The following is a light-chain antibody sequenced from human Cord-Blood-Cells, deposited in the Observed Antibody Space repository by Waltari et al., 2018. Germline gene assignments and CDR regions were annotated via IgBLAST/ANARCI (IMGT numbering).Light chain of an antibody. CDR2: GAS. Sequence: EIVLTQSPGTLSLSPGERANLSCRARKSVSSSYLAWYQQKPGQAPRLLIYGASSRATGIPDRFSGSGSGTDFTLTISRLEPEDFAVYYCQQYGSSPDSFGQGTKLEI. J-gene: IGKJ2*03. CDR1: KSVSSSY. V-gene: IGKV3-20*01. CDR3: QQYGSSPDS.